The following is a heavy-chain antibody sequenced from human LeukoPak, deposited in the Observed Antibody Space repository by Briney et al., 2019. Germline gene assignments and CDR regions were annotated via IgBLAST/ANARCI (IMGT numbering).Heavy chain of an antibody. V-gene: IGHV3-30*02. D-gene: IGHD3-10*01. CDR1: RFTFSDYS. Sequence: GGSLRLSCAASRFTFSDYSMNWVRQAPGKGLEWVAYIRHDGRDKYYADSVKGRFTVSRDNSKDMVYLQMNSLRGEDTAVYYCAKDHRWSCDYWGQGALVTVSS. CDR2: IRHDGRDK. CDR3: AKDHRWSCDY. J-gene: IGHJ4*02.